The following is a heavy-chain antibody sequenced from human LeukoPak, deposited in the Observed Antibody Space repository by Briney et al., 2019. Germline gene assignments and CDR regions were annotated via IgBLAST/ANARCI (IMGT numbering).Heavy chain of an antibody. CDR3: ARAKEMATMSLVWNY. Sequence: ASVKVSCKASGYTFTSYGISWVRQAPGQGLEWMGWISAYNGNTNYAQKLQGRVTMTTDTSTSTAYMELRSLRSDDTAVYYCARAKEMATMSLVWNYWGQGTLVTVSS. D-gene: IGHD5-24*01. J-gene: IGHJ4*02. CDR1: GYTFTSYG. V-gene: IGHV1-18*01. CDR2: ISAYNGNT.